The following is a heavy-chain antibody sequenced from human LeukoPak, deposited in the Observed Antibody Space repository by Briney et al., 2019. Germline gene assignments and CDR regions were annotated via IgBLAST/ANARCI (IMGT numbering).Heavy chain of an antibody. J-gene: IGHJ4*02. V-gene: IGHV4-4*07. CDR3: ARGSSGYYYG. D-gene: IGHD3-22*01. CDR1: GGSLGSYY. Sequence: SETLSLTCNVSGGSLGSYYWSWIRQPAGKGLEWIGRIYSTGSTNYNPSLKSRVTMSIDTSKNQFSLKLSSVTAADTAVYYCARGSSGYYYGWGQGTLVTVSS. CDR2: IYSTGST.